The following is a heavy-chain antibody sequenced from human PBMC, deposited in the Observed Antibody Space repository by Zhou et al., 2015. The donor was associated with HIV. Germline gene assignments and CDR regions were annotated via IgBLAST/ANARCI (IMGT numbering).Heavy chain of an antibody. CDR3: ARSLGYYDSSGYSVVSPDAFDI. V-gene: IGHV1-69*02. D-gene: IGHD3-22*01. Sequence: QVQLVQSGAEVKKPGSSVKVSCKASGGTFSSYTISWVRQAPGQGLEWMGRIIPILGIANYAQKFQGRVTITADKSTSTAYMELSSLRSEDTAVYYCARSLGYYDSSGYSVVSPDAFDIWGQGTMVTVSS. CDR1: GGTFSSYT. J-gene: IGHJ3*02. CDR2: IIPILGIA.